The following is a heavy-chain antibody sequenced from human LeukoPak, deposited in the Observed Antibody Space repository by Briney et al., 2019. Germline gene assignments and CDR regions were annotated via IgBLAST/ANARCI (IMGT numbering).Heavy chain of an antibody. Sequence: PGGSLRLSCAASGFTFSSYAMHWVRQAPGKGLEWVAVISHDGSNKYYADSVKGRFTISRDNAKNTLYLQMNSLRVEDTAVYYCAREVEEVPTAMGVYYYYFMDVWGKGTTVTVSS. CDR1: GFTFSSYA. CDR2: ISHDGSNK. CDR3: AREVEEVPTAMGVYYYYFMDV. J-gene: IGHJ6*03. D-gene: IGHD2-2*01. V-gene: IGHV3-30*04.